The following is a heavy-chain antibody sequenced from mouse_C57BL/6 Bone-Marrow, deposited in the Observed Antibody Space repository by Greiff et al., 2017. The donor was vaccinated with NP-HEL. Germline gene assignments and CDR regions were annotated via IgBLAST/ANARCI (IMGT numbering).Heavy chain of an antibody. J-gene: IGHJ4*01. D-gene: IGHD1-1*01. CDR2: INPDSSTI. CDR3: AGSSRGDY. Sequence: TASGVDFSRYWMSWVRRATGKGLEWIGEINPDSSTINYAPSLKDKFIISRDNAKNTLYLQMSKVRSEDTALYYCAGSSRGDYWGQGTSVTVSS. CDR1: GVDFSRYW. V-gene: IGHV4-1*01.